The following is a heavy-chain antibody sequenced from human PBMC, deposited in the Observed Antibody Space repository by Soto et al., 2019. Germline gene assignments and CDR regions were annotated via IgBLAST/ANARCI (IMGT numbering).Heavy chain of an antibody. V-gene: IGHV4-31*03. D-gene: IGHD3-10*01. CDR1: GGSISSGGYY. Sequence: QVQLQESGPGLVKPSQTLSLTCTVSGGSISSGGYYWSWIRQHPGKGLEWIGYIYYSGRTYYNPSLKSRVTISVDTSKNQFSLKLSSVTAADTAVYYCARFPFRGVISYYYGMDVWGQGTTVTVSS. J-gene: IGHJ6*02. CDR2: IYYSGRT. CDR3: ARFPFRGVISYYYGMDV.